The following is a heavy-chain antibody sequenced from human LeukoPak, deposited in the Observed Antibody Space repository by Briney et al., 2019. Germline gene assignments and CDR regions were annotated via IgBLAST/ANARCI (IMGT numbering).Heavy chain of an antibody. V-gene: IGHV4-59*01. CDR2: IYYSGST. CDR1: GGSISSYY. CDR3: ARENHDPYYYGMDV. J-gene: IGHJ6*02. Sequence: SETLSLTCTVSGGSISSYYWSWIRQPPGKGLEWIGYIYYSGSTNYNPSLKSRVTISVDTSKNQFSLKLSSVTAADTAVYYCARENHDPYYYGMDVWAKGPRSPSP. D-gene: IGHD1-14*01.